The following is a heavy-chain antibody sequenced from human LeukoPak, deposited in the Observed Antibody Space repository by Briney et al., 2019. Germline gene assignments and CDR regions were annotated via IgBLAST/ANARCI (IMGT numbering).Heavy chain of an antibody. CDR2: ISGSGGGT. CDR1: GFTFSSYA. V-gene: IGHV3-23*01. D-gene: IGHD6-6*01. CDR3: AKEGAYSSSSDFDY. J-gene: IGHJ4*02. Sequence: GGSLRLSCAASGFTFSSYAMSWVRQAPGEGLEWVSAISGSGGGTYYADSVKGRFTISRDNSKNTLYLQMNSLRAEDTAIYYCAKEGAYSSSSDFDYWGQGTLVTVSS.